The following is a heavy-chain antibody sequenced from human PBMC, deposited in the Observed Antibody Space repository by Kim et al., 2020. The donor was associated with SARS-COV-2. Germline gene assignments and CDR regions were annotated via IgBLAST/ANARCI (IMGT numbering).Heavy chain of an antibody. CDR2: IYSGGST. CDR1: GFTVSSNY. Sequence: GGSLRLSCAASGFTVSSNYMSWVRQAPGKGLEWVSVIYSGGSTYYADSVKGRFTISRDNSKNTLYLQMNSLRAEDTAVYYCASYSGSQYGYFDYWGQGTLVTVSS. D-gene: IGHD1-26*01. J-gene: IGHJ4*02. CDR3: ASYSGSQYGYFDY. V-gene: IGHV3-53*01.